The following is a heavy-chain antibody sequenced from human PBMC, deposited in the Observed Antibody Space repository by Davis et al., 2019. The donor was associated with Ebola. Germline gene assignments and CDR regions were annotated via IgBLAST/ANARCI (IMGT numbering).Heavy chain of an antibody. V-gene: IGHV3-23*01. CDR1: VITFSSYA. CDR2: ISGSGGST. D-gene: IGHD1-7*01. Sequence: GESLKISCTDSVITFSSYAMTWVRQAPGKGLEWVSAISGSGGSTYYADSVKGRFTISRDNSKKTLYLQMNSLRAEDTAVYYCAKDGGNYPYWYFDLWGRGTLVTVSS. CDR3: AKDGGNYPYWYFDL. J-gene: IGHJ2*01.